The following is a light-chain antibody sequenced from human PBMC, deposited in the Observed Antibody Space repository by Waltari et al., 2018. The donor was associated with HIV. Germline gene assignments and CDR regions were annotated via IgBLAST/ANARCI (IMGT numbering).Light chain of an antibody. CDR1: SSDVGSYNR. Sequence: QSALTQPPSVSGSPGQSVTISCTGTSSDVGSYNRVSWYQQPPGTAPKLMISEVTNRPSGVPYRFSGSKSGNTASLTISGLQAEDEADYYCSSYTSSSTWVFGGGTKLTVL. V-gene: IGLV2-18*02. CDR3: SSYTSSSTWV. CDR2: EVT. J-gene: IGLJ3*02.